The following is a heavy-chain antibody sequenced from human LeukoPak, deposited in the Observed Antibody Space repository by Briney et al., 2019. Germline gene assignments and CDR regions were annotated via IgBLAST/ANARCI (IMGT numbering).Heavy chain of an antibody. V-gene: IGHV3-49*04. Sequence: PGRSLRLSCTASGFTFGDYAMSWGRQAPGKGLGWGGFIRSKAYGGTTEYAASVKGRFTISRDDSKSIAYLQMNSLKTEDPAVYYCTRVRDYDILTGYSFSYFDYWGQGTLVTVSS. CDR3: TRVRDYDILTGYSFSYFDY. D-gene: IGHD3-9*01. CDR2: IRSKAYGGTT. CDR1: GFTFGDYA. J-gene: IGHJ4*02.